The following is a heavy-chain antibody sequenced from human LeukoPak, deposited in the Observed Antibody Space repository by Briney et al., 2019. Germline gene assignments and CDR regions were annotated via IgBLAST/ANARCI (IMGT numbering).Heavy chain of an antibody. CDR2: IRYDGTNK. CDR1: GFNFSSCG. D-gene: IGHD3-22*01. Sequence: KSGGSLRLSCAASGFNFSSCGMHWVRQAPGKGLEWVAFIRYDGTNKYYADSVKGRFTISRDNSKNTLYLQMNSLRAEDTAVFYCAKDLWYFDNTGYRYSFDYWGQGTLVTVSS. V-gene: IGHV3-30*02. J-gene: IGHJ4*02. CDR3: AKDLWYFDNTGYRYSFDY.